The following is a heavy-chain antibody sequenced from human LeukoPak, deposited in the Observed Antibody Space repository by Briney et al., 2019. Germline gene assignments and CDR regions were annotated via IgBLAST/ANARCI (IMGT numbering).Heavy chain of an antibody. CDR2: VNNDGSST. CDR1: GFTFSSYW. V-gene: IGHV3-74*01. CDR3: ARGGWGTALDY. D-gene: IGHD1-7*01. J-gene: IGHJ4*02. Sequence: GGSLRLSCAASGFTFSSYWMHWVRQAPGKGLVWVSRVNNDGSSTIYADSVKGRFTISRDNAKSTLYLQMNSLRAEDTAVYYCARGGWGTALDYWGQGTLVTVSS.